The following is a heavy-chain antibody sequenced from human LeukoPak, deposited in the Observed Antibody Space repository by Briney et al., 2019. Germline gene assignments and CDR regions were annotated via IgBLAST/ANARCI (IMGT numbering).Heavy chain of an antibody. CDR3: ARDPRHGGDAFDI. V-gene: IGHV3-21*01. J-gene: IGHJ3*02. Sequence: PGGSLRLSCAASGFTFSSYSMNWVRQAPGKGLEWVSSISSSSSYIYYADSVKGRFTISRDNAKNSLYLQMNSLRAEDTAVYYCARDPRHGGDAFDIWGQGTMVTVSS. D-gene: IGHD3-10*01. CDR2: ISSSSSYI. CDR1: GFTFSSYS.